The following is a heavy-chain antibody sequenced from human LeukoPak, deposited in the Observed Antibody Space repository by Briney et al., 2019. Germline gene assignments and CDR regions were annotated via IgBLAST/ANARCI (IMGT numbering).Heavy chain of an antibody. V-gene: IGHV3-73*01. D-gene: IGHD4-17*01. J-gene: IGHJ4*02. Sequence: GGSLRLSCAASGFMFNTYAMHWVRQASGKGLEWVGRIRSKANSYATAYAASVKGRFTISRDDSKNTAYLQMNSLKTEDTAVYYCTRQAVTTVIDYWGQGTLVTVSS. CDR1: GFMFNTYA. CDR2: IRSKANSYAT. CDR3: TRQAVTTVIDY.